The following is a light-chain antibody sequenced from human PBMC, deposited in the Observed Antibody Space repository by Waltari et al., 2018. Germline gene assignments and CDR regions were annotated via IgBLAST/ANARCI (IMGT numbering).Light chain of an antibody. CDR1: SSDVGSYNL. V-gene: IGLV2-23*01. CDR3: CSYAGSSTVV. CDR2: EDS. J-gene: IGLJ2*01. Sequence: QSALTQPASVSGSPGQSITISCTGTSSDVGSYNLVSWYQQHPGKAPKLMIYEDSKRPSGCSNRFSGSKSGNTASLTSSGLQAEDEADYYCCSYAGSSTVVFGGGTKLTVL.